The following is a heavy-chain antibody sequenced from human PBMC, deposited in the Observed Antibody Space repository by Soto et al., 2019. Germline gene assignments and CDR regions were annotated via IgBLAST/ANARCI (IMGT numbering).Heavy chain of an antibody. D-gene: IGHD5-18*01. V-gene: IGHV3-33*01. CDR2: IWYDGSNK. CDR3: ARGKEDTAHYYYYGMDV. J-gene: IGHJ6*02. Sequence: GGSLRLSCAASGFTFSSYGMHWVRQAPGKGLEWVAVIWYDGSNKYYADSVKGRFTISRDNSKNTLYLQMNSLRAEDTAVYYCARGKEDTAHYYYYGMDVWGQGTTVTVSS. CDR1: GFTFSSYG.